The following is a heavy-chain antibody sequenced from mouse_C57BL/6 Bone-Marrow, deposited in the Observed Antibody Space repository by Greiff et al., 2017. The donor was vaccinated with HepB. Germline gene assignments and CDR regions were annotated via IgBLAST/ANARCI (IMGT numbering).Heavy chain of an antibody. CDR2: FYPGSGSI. Sequence: VKLVESGAELVKPGASVKLSCKASGYTFTEYTIHWVKQRSGQGLEWIGWFYPGSGSIKYNEKFKDKATLTADKSSSTVYMELSRLTSEDSAVYFCARHEEGYYGSSYGAMDYWGQGTSVTVSS. D-gene: IGHD1-1*01. J-gene: IGHJ4*01. CDR1: GYTFTEYT. V-gene: IGHV1-62-2*01. CDR3: ARHEEGYYGSSYGAMDY.